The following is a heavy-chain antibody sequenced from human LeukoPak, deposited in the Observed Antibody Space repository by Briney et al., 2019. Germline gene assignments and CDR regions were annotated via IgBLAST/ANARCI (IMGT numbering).Heavy chain of an antibody. CDR3: ARLIRRSGSTDYFDY. D-gene: IGHD4-17*01. V-gene: IGHV1-2*02. CDR1: GYTFTGYY. Sequence: ASVKASCKASGYTFTGYYMHWVRQAPGQGLEWMGWINPNSGGTNYAQKFQGRVTMTRDTSISTAYMELSRLRSDDTAVYYCARLIRRSGSTDYFDYWGQGTLVTVSS. CDR2: INPNSGGT. J-gene: IGHJ4*02.